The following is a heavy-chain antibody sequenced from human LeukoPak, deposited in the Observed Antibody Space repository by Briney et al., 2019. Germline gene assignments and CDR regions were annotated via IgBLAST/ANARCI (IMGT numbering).Heavy chain of an antibody. CDR1: LYTLTSYG. J-gene: IGHJ4*02. CDR2: ISANNGNT. CDR3: ARADSSGYLPGARLGY. V-gene: IGHV1-18*01. Sequence: GAVNDSCKASLYTLTSYGISWVRPAPGQGGEWMGWISANNGNTNYAQKLQSSVTMTTDTSTSTAYMELRSLRSDDTSVDYCARADSSGYLPGARLGYWGQGTLVTVSS. D-gene: IGHD3-22*01.